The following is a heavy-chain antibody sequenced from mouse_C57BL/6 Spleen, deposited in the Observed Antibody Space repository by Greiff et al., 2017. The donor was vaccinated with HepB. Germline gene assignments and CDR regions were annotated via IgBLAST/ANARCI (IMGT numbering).Heavy chain of an antibody. D-gene: IGHD1-1*01. J-gene: IGHJ2*01. Sequence: VQLQESGPGLVQPSQSLSITCTVSGFSLTSYGVHWVRQSPGKGLEWLGVIWSGGSTDYNAAFISRLSISKDNSKSQVFFKMNSLQADDTAIYYCARGGIRYYFDYWGQGTTLTVSS. CDR3: ARGGIRYYFDY. V-gene: IGHV2-2*01. CDR2: IWSGGST. CDR1: GFSLTSYG.